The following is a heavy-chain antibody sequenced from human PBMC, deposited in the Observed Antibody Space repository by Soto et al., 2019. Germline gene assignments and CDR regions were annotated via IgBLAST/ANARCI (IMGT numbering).Heavy chain of an antibody. CDR1: GGTFSSYA. D-gene: IGHD6-19*01. CDR3: PRPDSSGWYVLDY. CDR2: IIPIFGTA. J-gene: IGHJ4*02. Sequence: GSSVKVSCKASGGTFSSYAISWVRQAPGQGLEWMGGIIPIFGTANYAQKFQGRVTITADESTSTAYKELSSMRSEDTAVYYCPRPDSSGWYVLDYWGQWTLVTVSS. V-gene: IGHV1-69*13.